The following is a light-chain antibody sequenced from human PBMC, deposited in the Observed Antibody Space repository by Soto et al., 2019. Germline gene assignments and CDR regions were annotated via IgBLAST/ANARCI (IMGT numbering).Light chain of an antibody. Sequence: QSALTQPRSVSGSPGQSVTISCTGTSSDVGGYNYVSWYQQHPGKAPKLMIYDVTKRPSGVPDRFSGSKSGNTASLTISGLQAEDEADYYCCSYACSYSVLFGSGTKLTVL. V-gene: IGLV2-11*01. J-gene: IGLJ1*01. CDR3: CSYACSYSVL. CDR1: SSDVGGYNY. CDR2: DVT.